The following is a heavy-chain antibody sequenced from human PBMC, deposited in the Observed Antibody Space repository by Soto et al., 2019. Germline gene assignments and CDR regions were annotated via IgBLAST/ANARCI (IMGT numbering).Heavy chain of an antibody. J-gene: IGHJ4*02. D-gene: IGHD3-22*01. V-gene: IGHV4-34*01. Sequence: SETLSLTCAVYGGSFSGYYWSWIRQPPGKGLEWIGEINHSGSTNYNPPLKSRVTISVDTSKNQFSLKLSSVTAADTAVYYCARGGLRYYDSSGPRRPFDYWGQGTLVTVSS. CDR2: INHSGST. CDR3: ARGGLRYYDSSGPRRPFDY. CDR1: GGSFSGYY.